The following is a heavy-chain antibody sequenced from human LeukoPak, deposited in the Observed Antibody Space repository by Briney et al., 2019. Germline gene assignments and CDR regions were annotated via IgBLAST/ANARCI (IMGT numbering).Heavy chain of an antibody. CDR1: GFTFSSYA. Sequence: GGSLRLSCAASGFTFSSYAMHWVRQAPGKGLEYVSAISSNGGSTYYANSVKGRFTISRDNSKNTLYLQMGSLRAEDMAVYYCARSMGMIDFWSCYYPAPYSSFDYWGQGTLVTVSS. CDR3: ARSMGMIDFWSCYYPAPYSSFDY. CDR2: ISSNGGST. D-gene: IGHD3-3*01. V-gene: IGHV3-64*01. J-gene: IGHJ4*02.